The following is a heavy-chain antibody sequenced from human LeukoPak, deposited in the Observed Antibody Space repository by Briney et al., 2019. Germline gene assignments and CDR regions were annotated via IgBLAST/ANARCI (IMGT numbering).Heavy chain of an antibody. CDR2: IYYNRTT. J-gene: IGHJ6*02. Sequence: SETLSLTCSVSGASINSYYWSWIRQPPGKGLEWIGNIYYNRTTSYNPSLKSRVTISVDTSKNQFSLKLSSVTAADTAVYYCARGTTILEYYYGMDVWGQGTTVTVSS. V-gene: IGHV4-59*08. D-gene: IGHD1-1*01. CDR1: GASINSYY. CDR3: ARGTTILEYYYGMDV.